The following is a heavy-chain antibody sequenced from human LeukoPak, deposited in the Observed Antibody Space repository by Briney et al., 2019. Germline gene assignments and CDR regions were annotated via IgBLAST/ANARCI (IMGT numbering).Heavy chain of an antibody. D-gene: IGHD3-22*01. J-gene: IGHJ4*02. CDR2: IRQDGSEK. CDR3: ARDQDYYDSSGYSY. V-gene: IGHV3-7*01. CDR1: GFLVNANH. Sequence: GGSLRLSCAASGFLVNANHMSWVRQAPGKGLEWVANIRQDGSEKYYVDSVKGRFTISRDNAKNSLYLQMNSLRAEDTAVYYCARDQDYYDSSGYSYWGQGTLVTVSS.